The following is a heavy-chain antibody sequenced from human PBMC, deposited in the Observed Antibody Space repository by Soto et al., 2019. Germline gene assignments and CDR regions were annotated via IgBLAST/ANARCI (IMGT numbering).Heavy chain of an antibody. Sequence: QGQLVESGGGVVQPRRSLRLSCAASGFTFSSYALHWVRQTPGKGLEWVALISYDGSSKLYADSVKGRFTISRDNSKTTVFLQMNSLRAEDSAIYFCARPDSGAYWYFDLWGRGTLVTVSS. CDR1: GFTFSSYA. J-gene: IGHJ2*01. CDR3: ARPDSGAYWYFDL. CDR2: ISYDGSSK. V-gene: IGHV3-30-3*01.